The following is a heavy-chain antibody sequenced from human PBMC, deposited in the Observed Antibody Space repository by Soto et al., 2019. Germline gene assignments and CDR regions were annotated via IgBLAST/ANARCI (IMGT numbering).Heavy chain of an antibody. V-gene: IGHV2-5*02. D-gene: IGHD5-18*01. CDR1: GFSLSTSGVG. CDR3: AYRRESDTAMVDYFDY. J-gene: IGHJ4*02. CDR2: IYWDDDK. Sequence: QITLKESGPTLVKPTQTLTLTCTFSGFSLSTSGVGVGWIRQPPGKALEWLALIYWDDDKRYSPSMKSRLTITKDTSKNQVVLTMTNMDPVDTATYYCAYRRESDTAMVDYFDYWGQGTLVTVSS.